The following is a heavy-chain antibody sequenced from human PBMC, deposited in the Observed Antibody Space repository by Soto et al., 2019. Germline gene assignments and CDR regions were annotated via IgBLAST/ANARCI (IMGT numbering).Heavy chain of an antibody. CDR3: AKDRRAGGNSAFYFDF. Sequence: LRLSCAASGFKFGNYAMSWVRQAPGKGLEWVSLISATGGGTYYADSVKGRFTISRDNSHNTLYLQVHSLTAEDTAVYYCAKDRRAGGNSAFYFDFWGQGAQVTVSS. J-gene: IGHJ4*02. D-gene: IGHD3-16*01. CDR1: GFKFGNYA. V-gene: IGHV3-23*01. CDR2: ISATGGGT.